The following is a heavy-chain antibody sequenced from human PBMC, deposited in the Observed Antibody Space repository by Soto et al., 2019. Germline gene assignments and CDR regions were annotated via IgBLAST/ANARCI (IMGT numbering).Heavy chain of an antibody. CDR2: INQSGST. D-gene: IGHD7-27*01. Sequence: ETLSLTCAVYGASFSGYYWSWIRQPPGKGLEWIGEINQSGSTNYKSSLKSRVTISVDTSKNQFSLKLSSVTAADTAVYYCAAADWGHNFYYGMDVWGQGTKVTVYS. V-gene: IGHV4-34*01. J-gene: IGHJ6*02. CDR1: GASFSGYY. CDR3: AAADWGHNFYYGMDV.